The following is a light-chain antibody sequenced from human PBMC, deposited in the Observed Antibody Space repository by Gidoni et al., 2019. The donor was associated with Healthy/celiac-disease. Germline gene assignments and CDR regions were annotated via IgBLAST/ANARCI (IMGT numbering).Light chain of an antibody. CDR2: GAS. J-gene: IGKJ2*01. V-gene: IGKV3-20*01. CDR1: QSVSSSY. CDR3: QQYGSQGT. Sequence: DIVLTQSPGTLSLSPGERATLSCRASQSVSSSYLAWYQQKPGQAHRLLIYGASSRAAGIPDRFSGSGAGTDFTLTISRLEPEDFAVYYCQQYGSQGTFGQGTKLEIK.